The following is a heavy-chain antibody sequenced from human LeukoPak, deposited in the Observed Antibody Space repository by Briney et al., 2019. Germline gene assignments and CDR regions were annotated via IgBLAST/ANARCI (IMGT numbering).Heavy chain of an antibody. CDR3: ARGLPVYSSGWYFDF. CDR1: GFTFSSYW. D-gene: IGHD6-19*01. Sequence: GGSLRLSCVASGFTFSSYWMHWVRQDPRKGLVWVSRINGDGRNINYADSVRGRFTISRDNAKNTLYLQMNTLRVEDTAVYYCARGLPVYSSGWYFDFWGQGTLVTVSS. J-gene: IGHJ4*02. V-gene: IGHV3-74*01. CDR2: INGDGRNI.